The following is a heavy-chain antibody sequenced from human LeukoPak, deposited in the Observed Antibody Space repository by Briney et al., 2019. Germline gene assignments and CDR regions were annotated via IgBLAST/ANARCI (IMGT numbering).Heavy chain of an antibody. CDR2: IYYSGST. CDR1: GGSISSYY. CDR3: ARFHSRSDAFDI. V-gene: IGHV4-59*01. D-gene: IGHD5-18*01. J-gene: IGHJ3*02. Sequence: PSQTLSLTCTVSGGSISSYYWSWIRQPPGKGLEWIGYIYYSGSTNYNPSLKSRVTISVDTSKNQFSLKLSSVTAADTAVYYCARFHSRSDAFDIWGQGTMVTVSS.